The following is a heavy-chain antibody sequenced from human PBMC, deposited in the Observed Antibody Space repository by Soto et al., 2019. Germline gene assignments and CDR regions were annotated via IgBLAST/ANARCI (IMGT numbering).Heavy chain of an antibody. Sequence: SETLSLTCTVSSDSISSYYWSWIRQPPGKRLEWIGYISYSGSTDYNPSLKSRVTISGDTSKNQFSLKVSSVTAADTAVYYCARALSTHIAVAGMGYSDSWGPGTLVTVSS. CDR3: ARALSTHIAVAGMGYSDS. CDR2: ISYSGST. V-gene: IGHV4-59*01. CDR1: SDSISSYY. D-gene: IGHD6-19*01. J-gene: IGHJ4*02.